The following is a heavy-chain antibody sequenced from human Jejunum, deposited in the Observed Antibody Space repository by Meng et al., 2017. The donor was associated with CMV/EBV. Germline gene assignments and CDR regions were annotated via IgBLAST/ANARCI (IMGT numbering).Heavy chain of an antibody. Sequence: SLKISGAASGFSFSSDEMNWVRQAPGKGLEWVSHIASSGSNIYYADSVKGRFTISRDNARNSLYLQMNSLTAEDTAVYYCARIFDAWGQGTLVTVSS. CDR2: IASSGSNI. CDR1: GFSFSSDE. CDR3: ARIFDA. V-gene: IGHV3-48*03. J-gene: IGHJ4*02.